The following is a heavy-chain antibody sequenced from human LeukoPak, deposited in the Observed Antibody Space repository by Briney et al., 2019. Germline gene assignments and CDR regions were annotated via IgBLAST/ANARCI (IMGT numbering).Heavy chain of an antibody. J-gene: IGHJ4*02. Sequence: SETLSLTCTVSGGSISSSSYYWGWIRPPPGKGLEWSGSIYYSGSTYYSPSLKSRVTISVDTSKNQFSLKLSSVTAADTAVYYCATGPPGANLWFGEPYFDYWGQGTLVTVSS. CDR2: IYYSGST. D-gene: IGHD3-10*01. CDR1: GGSISSSSYY. CDR3: ATGPPGANLWFGEPYFDY. V-gene: IGHV4-39*01.